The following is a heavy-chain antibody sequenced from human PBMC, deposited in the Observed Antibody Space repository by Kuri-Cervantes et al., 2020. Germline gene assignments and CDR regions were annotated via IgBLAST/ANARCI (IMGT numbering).Heavy chain of an antibody. V-gene: IGHV4-61*01. CDR1: GYSISSGYY. Sequence: SETLSLTCAVSGYSISSGYYWGWIRQPPGKGLEWIGFISYSGSTNYNPSLKSRVTMSLDMSKNQISLKLSSVTAADTAVYYCARDTDTGYDSHYFDYWGQGTLVTVSS. CDR3: ARDTDTGYDSHYFDY. D-gene: IGHD5-12*01. CDR2: ISYSGST. J-gene: IGHJ4*02.